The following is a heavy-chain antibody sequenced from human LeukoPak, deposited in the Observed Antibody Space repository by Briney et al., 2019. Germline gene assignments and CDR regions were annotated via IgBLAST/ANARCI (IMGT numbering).Heavy chain of an antibody. V-gene: IGHV1-8*01. CDR3: AREHGYSYGYDRYFQH. CDR2: MNPNSGNT. CDR1: GYTFTSYD. Sequence: GASVKVSCKASGYTFTSYDINWVRQATGQGLEWMGWMNPNSGNTGYAQKFQGRVTMTRNTSISTAYMELSSLRSEDTAVYYCAREHGYSYGYDRYFQHWGQGTLVTVSS. D-gene: IGHD5-18*01. J-gene: IGHJ1*01.